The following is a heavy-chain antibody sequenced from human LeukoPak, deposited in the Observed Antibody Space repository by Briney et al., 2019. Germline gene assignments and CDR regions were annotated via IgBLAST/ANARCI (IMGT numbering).Heavy chain of an antibody. J-gene: IGHJ4*02. V-gene: IGHV4-39*07. CDR3: ARGAPPQN. Sequence: KGLEWIGSVYYTGASHYNPSLKSRVTISIDTSKNHFSLNLTSVTAADTAVYYCARGAPPQNWGQGALVTVSS. CDR2: VYYTGAS.